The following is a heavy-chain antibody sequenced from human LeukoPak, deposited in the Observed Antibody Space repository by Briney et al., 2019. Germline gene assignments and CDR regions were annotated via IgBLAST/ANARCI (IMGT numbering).Heavy chain of an antibody. CDR3: ARDLGGSRYYYGMDV. CDR2: ISPSGGTT. V-gene: IGHV1-46*01. CDR1: GNTFSSYF. J-gene: IGHJ6*02. D-gene: IGHD2-15*01. Sequence: GASVKVSCKASGNTFSSYFIHWVRQAPGHGLEWMGIISPSGGTTSYAQEFQGRVTMTRDTSTSTVYMELSSLRSEDTAVYYCARDLGGSRYYYGMDVWGQGTTVTVSS.